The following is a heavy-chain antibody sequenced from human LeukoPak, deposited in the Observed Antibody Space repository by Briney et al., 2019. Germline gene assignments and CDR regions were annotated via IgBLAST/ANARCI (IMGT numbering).Heavy chain of an antibody. Sequence: PSETLSLTCTVSGGSISSYYWSWIRQPPGKGLEWIGYIYHSGSTYYNPSLKSRVTISVDRSKNQFSLKLSSVTAADTAVYYCARDGRYSGYDGDYWGQGTLVTVSS. V-gene: IGHV4-59*12. D-gene: IGHD5-12*01. CDR1: GGSISSYY. CDR3: ARDGRYSGYDGDY. CDR2: IYHSGST. J-gene: IGHJ4*02.